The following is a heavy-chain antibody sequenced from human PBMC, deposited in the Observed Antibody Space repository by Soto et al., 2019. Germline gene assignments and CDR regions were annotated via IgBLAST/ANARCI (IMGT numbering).Heavy chain of an antibody. Sequence: PGGSLRLSCAASGFTFSRYAMSWVRQAAGKGLEWVSAISGSGGSTYYADSVKGRFTISRDNSKNTLYLQMNSLRAEDTAVYYCAKEIAAAGVPWFDYWGQGTLVTVSS. D-gene: IGHD6-13*01. CDR1: GFTFSRYA. CDR2: ISGSGGST. V-gene: IGHV3-23*01. J-gene: IGHJ4*02. CDR3: AKEIAAAGVPWFDY.